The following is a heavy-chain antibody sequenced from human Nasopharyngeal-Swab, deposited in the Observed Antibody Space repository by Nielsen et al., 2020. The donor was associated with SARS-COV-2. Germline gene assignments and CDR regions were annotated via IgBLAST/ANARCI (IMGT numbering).Heavy chain of an antibody. CDR1: GFKFSDYY. V-gene: IGHV3-11*01. J-gene: IGHJ6*02. CDR2: ISSSGSTI. Sequence: GESLKISCAGTGFKFSDYYMNWIRQAPGKGLEWVSYISSSGSTIYYADSVKGRFTISRDNAKNSLYLQMKSLRPEDTALYYCAKDRGDSSGYYRYFYYGMDVWGQGTTVTVSS. D-gene: IGHD3-22*01. CDR3: AKDRGDSSGYYRYFYYGMDV.